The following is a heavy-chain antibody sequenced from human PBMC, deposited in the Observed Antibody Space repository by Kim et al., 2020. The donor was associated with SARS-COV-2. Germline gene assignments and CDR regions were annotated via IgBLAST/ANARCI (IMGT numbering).Heavy chain of an antibody. CDR3: ARVDRWFGECQGDP. J-gene: IGHJ5*02. CDR2: ISAYNANT. CDR1: GYTFTDYG. D-gene: IGHD3-10*01. V-gene: IGHV1-18*01. Sequence: ASVKVSCKASGYTFTDYGISWVRQAPGQGLEWMGWISAYNANTNHAQKFQGRVTMTTDTFTNTAYMELRSLRSDDTAVYYCARVDRWFGECQGDPWGQGTLVAVSS.